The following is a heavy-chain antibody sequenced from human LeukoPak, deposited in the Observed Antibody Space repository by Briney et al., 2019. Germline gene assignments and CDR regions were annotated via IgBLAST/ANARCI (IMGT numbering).Heavy chain of an antibody. D-gene: IGHD4-17*01. CDR1: GFTFSSYG. V-gene: IGHV3-21*01. Sequence: GRSLRLSCAASGFTFSSYGMNWVRQAPGKGLEWVSSISSSSSYIYYADSVKGRFTISRDNAKNSLYLQMNSLRAEDTAVYYCARSTKMTTVTTYDYWGQGTLVTVSS. J-gene: IGHJ4*02. CDR3: ARSTKMTTVTTYDY. CDR2: ISSSSSYI.